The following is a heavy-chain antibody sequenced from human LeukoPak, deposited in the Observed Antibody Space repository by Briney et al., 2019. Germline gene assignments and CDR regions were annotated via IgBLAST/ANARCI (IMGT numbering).Heavy chain of an antibody. J-gene: IGHJ4*02. CDR3: ARPTPGYSSGWYDY. CDR2: TSYSGST. D-gene: IGHD6-19*01. V-gene: IGHV4-39*01. Sequence: PSETLSLTCTVSGGSVSSSNYYWDWIHQPPGKGLEWIGSTSYSGSTYYNPSLKSRVTISVDTSKNQFSLKLSSVTAADTAFYYCARPTPGYSSGWYDYWGQGTLVTVSS. CDR1: GGSVSSSNYY.